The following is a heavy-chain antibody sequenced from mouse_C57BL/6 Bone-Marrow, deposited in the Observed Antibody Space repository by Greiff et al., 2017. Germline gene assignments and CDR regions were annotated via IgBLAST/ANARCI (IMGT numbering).Heavy chain of an antibody. CDR2: LSNLAYSI. CDR3: ARHNYSNYSFAY. D-gene: IGHD2-5*01. CDR1: GFTFSDYG. V-gene: IGHV5-15*01. J-gene: IGHJ3*01. Sequence: EVQVVESGGGLVQPGGSLKLSCAASGFTFSDYGMAWVRQAPRKGPEWVAFLSNLAYSIYSADTVTGRLTSSRENAKNTLYLEMSSLRSEDTAMYYCARHNYSNYSFAYWGQGTLVTVSA.